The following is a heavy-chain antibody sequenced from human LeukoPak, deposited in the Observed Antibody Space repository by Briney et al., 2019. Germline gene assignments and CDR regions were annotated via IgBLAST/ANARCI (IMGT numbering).Heavy chain of an antibody. CDR1: GFNFSSYA. J-gene: IGHJ4*02. CDR3: ARGYDILTGYYYFDY. CDR2: ISGSGGST. D-gene: IGHD3-9*01. V-gene: IGHV3-23*01. Sequence: PGGSLRLSCAASGFNFSSYAMSWVRQAPGKGLEWVSGISGSGGSTYYADSVKGRFTISRDNSKNTLYLQMNSLRAEDTAVYYCARGYDILTGYYYFDYWGQGTLLTVSS.